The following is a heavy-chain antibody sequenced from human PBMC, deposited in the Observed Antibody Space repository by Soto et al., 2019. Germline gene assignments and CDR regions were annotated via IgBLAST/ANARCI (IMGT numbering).Heavy chain of an antibody. Sequence: SETLSLTCTVSGGSISSYYWSWIRQPPGKGLEWIGYIYYSGSTNYNPSLKSRVTISVDTSKNQFSLKLSSVTAADTAVYYCARVVILGGYSYATPETSWFDPWGQGTLVTVSS. J-gene: IGHJ5*02. CDR1: GGSISSYY. CDR2: IYYSGST. CDR3: ARVVILGGYSYATPETSWFDP. V-gene: IGHV4-59*01. D-gene: IGHD5-18*01.